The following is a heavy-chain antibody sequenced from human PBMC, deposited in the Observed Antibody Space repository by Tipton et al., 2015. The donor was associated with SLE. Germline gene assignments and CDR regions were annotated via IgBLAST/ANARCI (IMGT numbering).Heavy chain of an antibody. J-gene: IGHJ4*02. V-gene: IGHV4-34*01. CDR1: GGSFNGYD. Sequence: TLSLTCAVYGGSFNGYDWSWIRQPPGKGLEWIGEIDHTKTTNYNPSLKSRVTISVDTSKRQFSVELTSVTAADTALYYCAKGTRGNYENFDQWGQGTLVTVSS. CDR3: AKGTRGNYENFDQ. D-gene: IGHD1-7*01. CDR2: IDHTKTT.